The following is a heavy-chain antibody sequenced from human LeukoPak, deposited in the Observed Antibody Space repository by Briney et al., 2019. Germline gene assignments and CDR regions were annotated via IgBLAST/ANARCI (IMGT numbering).Heavy chain of an antibody. D-gene: IGHD2-2*01. J-gene: IGHJ4*02. Sequence: RSSETLSLTCTVSGGSISSGSYYWSWIRQPAGKGLEWIGRIYTSGSTNYNPSLKSRVTISVDTSKNQFSLKLSSVTAADTAVYYCARQMPQYPLRGPGYFDYWGQGTLVTVAS. V-gene: IGHV4-61*02. CDR2: IYTSGST. CDR3: ARQMPQYPLRGPGYFDY. CDR1: GGSISSGSYY.